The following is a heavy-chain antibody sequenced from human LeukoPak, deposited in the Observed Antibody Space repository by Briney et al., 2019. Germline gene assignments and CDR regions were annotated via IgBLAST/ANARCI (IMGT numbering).Heavy chain of an antibody. D-gene: IGHD2-2*01. V-gene: IGHV4-59*01. CDR3: ASSRGGCSSTSCYDY. Sequence: KPSETLSPTCTVSGGSISGYYGSWIRQPPGKGREWIGYIYYSGSTNYNPSLKSRVTISVDTSKNQFSLKLSSVTAADTAVYYCASSRGGCSSTSCYDYWGQGTPVTVSS. J-gene: IGHJ4*02. CDR1: GGSISGYY. CDR2: IYYSGST.